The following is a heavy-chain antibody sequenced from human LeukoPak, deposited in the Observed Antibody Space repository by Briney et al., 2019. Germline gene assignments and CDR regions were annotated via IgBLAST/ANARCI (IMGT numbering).Heavy chain of an antibody. J-gene: IGHJ5*02. CDR3: ARDLGGNGDS. Sequence: GGSLRLSCGASGFTFSNYEMNWVRQAPAKGQEWVAYISSRRSTIYYADSVKGRFTISRDNAKNSLYLQMNSLRAEDTAVYYCARDLGGNGDSWGQGTLVTVSS. CDR1: GFTFSNYE. V-gene: IGHV3-48*03. D-gene: IGHD2-21*01. CDR2: ISSRRSTI.